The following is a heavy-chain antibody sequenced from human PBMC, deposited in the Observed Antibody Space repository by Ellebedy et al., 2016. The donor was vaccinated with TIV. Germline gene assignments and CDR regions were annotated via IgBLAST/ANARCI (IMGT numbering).Heavy chain of an antibody. CDR2: ISGSGGST. CDR3: AKSPRGQWLIDY. D-gene: IGHD6-19*01. V-gene: IGHV3-23*01. J-gene: IGHJ4*02. CDR1: GFTFSSYA. Sequence: GESLKISXAASGFTFSSYAMSWVRQAPGKGLEWVSAISGSGGSTYYADSVKGRFTISRDNSKNTLYLQMNSLRAEDTAVYYCAKSPRGQWLIDYWGQGTLVTVSS.